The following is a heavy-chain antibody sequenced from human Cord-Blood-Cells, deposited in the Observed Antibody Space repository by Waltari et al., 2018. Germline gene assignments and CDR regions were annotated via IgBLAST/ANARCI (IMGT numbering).Heavy chain of an antibody. J-gene: IGHJ3*02. D-gene: IGHD3-9*01. CDR1: GYSFTSYW. Sequence: EVQLVQSGAEVKKPGESLTLSCKGSGYSFTSYWIGWVRPMPGQGLEWMGIIYPGDSDTRYSPSFQGQVTISADKSISTAYLQWSSLKASDTAMYYCARGGYYDILTGYPPDAFDIWGQGTMVTVSS. CDR3: ARGGYYDILTGYPPDAFDI. CDR2: IYPGDSDT. V-gene: IGHV5-51*01.